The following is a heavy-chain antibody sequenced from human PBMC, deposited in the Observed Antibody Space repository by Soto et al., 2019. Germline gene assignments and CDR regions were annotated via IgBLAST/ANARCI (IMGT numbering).Heavy chain of an antibody. CDR2: ISWNSGSI. D-gene: IGHD2-15*01. CDR3: AKDRAAVYCSGGSCASGDAFDI. J-gene: IGHJ3*02. V-gene: IGHV3-9*01. Sequence: GGSLRLSCAASGFTFDDYAMHWVRQAPGKGLEWVSGISWNSGSIGYADSVKGRFTISRDNAKNSLYLQMNSLRAEDTALYYCAKDRAAVYCSGGSCASGDAFDIWGQGTTVTVSS. CDR1: GFTFDDYA.